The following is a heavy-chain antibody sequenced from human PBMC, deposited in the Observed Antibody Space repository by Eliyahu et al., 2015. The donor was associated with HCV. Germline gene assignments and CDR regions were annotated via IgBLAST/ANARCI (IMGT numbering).Heavy chain of an antibody. Sequence: QVQLQESGPGLVKPSETLSLTCTVSGGPITTYYWSWIRQPPGKGLEWIGYIHYSGSTNYNPSLKSRVTMSLDTSKNQFSLNLTSVTAADTAMYYCASGGGGIAVTGTGGWFDPWGQGTLVTVSS. CDR2: IHYSGST. CDR1: GGPITTYY. V-gene: IGHV4-59*01. D-gene: IGHD6-19*01. CDR3: ASGGGGIAVTGTGGWFDP. J-gene: IGHJ5*02.